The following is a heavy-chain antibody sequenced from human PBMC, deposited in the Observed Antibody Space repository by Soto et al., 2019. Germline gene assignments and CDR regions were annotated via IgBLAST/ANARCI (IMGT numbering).Heavy chain of an antibody. Sequence: PGGSLRLSCAASGFTFSSYGIHWVRQAPGKGLEWVAFISYDENNKYYADSVKGRFTISRDNSKTTLYLQMNSLRAEDTAVYYCAKEPLTIAAAYYWGQGT. CDR2: ISYDENNK. CDR1: GFTFSSYG. J-gene: IGHJ4*02. D-gene: IGHD6-13*01. V-gene: IGHV3-30*18. CDR3: AKEPLTIAAAYY.